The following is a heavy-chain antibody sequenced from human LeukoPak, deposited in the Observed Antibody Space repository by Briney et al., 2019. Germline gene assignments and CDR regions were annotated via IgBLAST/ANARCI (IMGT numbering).Heavy chain of an antibody. CDR1: GGSITSSGYY. J-gene: IGHJ4*02. V-gene: IGHV4-39*01. CDR2: VDYSGTT. CDR3: ATSAGTVFLPRFYFKD. Sequence: PSETLSLTCTVSGGSITSSGYYWGWIRQPPGKGLEWIGSVDYSGTTYYNPSLKSRVNTSVDMSKNQFSLNLNSVTAADTAVYYCATSAGTVFLPRFYFKDWGQGTLVTVSS. D-gene: IGHD6-13*01.